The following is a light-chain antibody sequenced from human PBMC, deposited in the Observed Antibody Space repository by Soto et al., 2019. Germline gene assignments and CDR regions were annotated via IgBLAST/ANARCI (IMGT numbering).Light chain of an antibody. Sequence: QSALTQPASVSGSPGQSITISCTGTSSDVGGYDYVSWYQLHPGKAPKLMIFEVSNRPSGVSYRFSGSKSGNTASLTISGLQVDDEADYFCSSYSISAAYVFGTGTKVTVL. J-gene: IGLJ1*01. V-gene: IGLV2-14*01. CDR2: EVS. CDR3: SSYSISAAYV. CDR1: SSDVGGYDY.